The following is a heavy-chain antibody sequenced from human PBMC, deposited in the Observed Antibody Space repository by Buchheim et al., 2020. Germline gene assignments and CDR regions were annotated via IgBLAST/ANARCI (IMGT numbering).Heavy chain of an antibody. D-gene: IGHD1-26*01. CDR3: ASYGGSHYPYFDY. CDR1: GGSISSYY. Sequence: QVQLQESGPGLVKPSETLSLTCTVSGGSISSYYWSWIRQPPGKGLEWIGYIYYSGSTNYNPSLKSRVTISVDTSKNQFSLKLSSVTAADTAVYYCASYGGSHYPYFDYWGQGTL. CDR2: IYYSGST. J-gene: IGHJ4*02. V-gene: IGHV4-59*01.